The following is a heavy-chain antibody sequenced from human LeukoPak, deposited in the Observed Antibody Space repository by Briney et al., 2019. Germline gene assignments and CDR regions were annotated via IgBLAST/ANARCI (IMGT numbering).Heavy chain of an antibody. J-gene: IGHJ6*03. CDR1: GFTFSSYE. CDR3: ATRDPGGYFYYYMDV. Sequence: GGSLRLSCAASGFTFSSYEMNWVRQAPGKGLEWVSYISSSGNTIYYADSVKGRFTISRDNAKNSLFLQMNSLRAEDTAVYYCATRDPGGYFYYYMDVWGKGTTVTISS. V-gene: IGHV3-48*03. CDR2: ISSSGNTI.